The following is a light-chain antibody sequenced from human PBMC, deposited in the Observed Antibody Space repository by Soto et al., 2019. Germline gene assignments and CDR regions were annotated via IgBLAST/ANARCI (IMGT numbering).Light chain of an antibody. CDR3: MQSLQKPST. V-gene: IGKV2-28*01. J-gene: IGKJ3*01. CDR1: QSLHSNGINY. CDR2: LAS. Sequence: LVVTQSPRSLPVTPGEPASMSCRASQSLHSNGINYLHWYLQKPGQPPQLLIYLASNRASGVPDRFSGSGSGTEDTLKISRVEAEDVGVYYCMQSLQKPSTFGPGTKVDI.